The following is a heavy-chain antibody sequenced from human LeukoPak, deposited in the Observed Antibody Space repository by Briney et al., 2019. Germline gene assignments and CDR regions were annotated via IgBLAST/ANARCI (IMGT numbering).Heavy chain of an antibody. Sequence: GGSLRLSCAASGFTFSSYAMSWVRQAPGKGLEWVSSISGSGGSTYCADSVKGRFTISRDNSKNTLYLQMNSLRAEDTAVYYCANFLRDIVATYYWGQGTLVTVSS. V-gene: IGHV3-23*01. J-gene: IGHJ4*02. CDR1: GFTFSSYA. D-gene: IGHD5-12*01. CDR2: ISGSGGST. CDR3: ANFLRDIVATYY.